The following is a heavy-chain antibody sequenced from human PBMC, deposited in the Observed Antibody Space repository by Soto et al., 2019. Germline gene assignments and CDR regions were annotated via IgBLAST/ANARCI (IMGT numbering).Heavy chain of an antibody. CDR1: GYSFTSYC. J-gene: IGHJ6*02. Sequence: GESLKISCKGSGYSFTSYCIGWVRQMPGKGLEWMGIIYPGDSDTRYSPSFQGQVTISADKSISTAYLQWSSLKASDTAMYYCARLNLRDYYDSSGFPQREDVWGQGTTVTVSS. CDR3: ARLNLRDYYDSSGFPQREDV. V-gene: IGHV5-51*01. CDR2: IYPGDSDT. D-gene: IGHD3-22*01.